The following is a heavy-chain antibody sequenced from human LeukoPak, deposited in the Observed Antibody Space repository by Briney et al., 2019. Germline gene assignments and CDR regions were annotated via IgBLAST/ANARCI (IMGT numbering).Heavy chain of an antibody. D-gene: IGHD6-19*01. CDR1: GYTFTSYD. Sequence: ASVKVSCKASGYTFTSYDINWVRQAAGQGLEGMGWMNPNSGNTGYAQKFQGRVTITRNTSISTAYMELRSLRSDDTAVYYCARPRDASGWFLFDYWGQGTLVTVSS. J-gene: IGHJ4*02. CDR3: ARPRDASGWFLFDY. CDR2: MNPNSGNT. V-gene: IGHV1-8*03.